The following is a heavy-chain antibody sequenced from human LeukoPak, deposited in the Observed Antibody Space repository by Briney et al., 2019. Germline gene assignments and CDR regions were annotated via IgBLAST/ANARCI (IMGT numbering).Heavy chain of an antibody. CDR3: ARPPDYGDGTNDAFDI. Sequence: SVKVSCKASGGTCTSYAISWVRQAPGQGLEWMGGIIPIFGTANYAQKFQGRVTITADESTSTAYMELSSLRSEDTAVYYCARPPDYGDGTNDAFDIWGQGTMVTVSS. J-gene: IGHJ3*02. CDR2: IIPIFGTA. V-gene: IGHV1-69*01. D-gene: IGHD4-17*01. CDR1: GGTCTSYA.